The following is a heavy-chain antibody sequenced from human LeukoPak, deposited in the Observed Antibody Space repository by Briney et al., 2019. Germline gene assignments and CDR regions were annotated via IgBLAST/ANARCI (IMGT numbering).Heavy chain of an antibody. CDR1: GGSISSSDW. J-gene: IGHJ4*02. CDR2: IWRSDHT. Sequence: SETLSLTCAVSGGSISSSDWWRWVRQPPGRGLEWIGYIWRSDHTNYNPSLKSRVTMSLDKSKNQFSLKLSSVTAADTAVYYCARVPHCSSTNCPFGFWGQGTLVIVSS. V-gene: IGHV4-4*02. D-gene: IGHD2-2*01. CDR3: ARVPHCSSTNCPFGF.